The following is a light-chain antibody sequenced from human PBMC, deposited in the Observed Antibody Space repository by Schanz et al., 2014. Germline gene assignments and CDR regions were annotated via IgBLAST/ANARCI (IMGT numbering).Light chain of an antibody. CDR2: GAS. CDR3: QQYGSPIT. Sequence: EVVMTQSPATLSVSPGERVTLSCRASQSVSSNLAWYQQKPGQAPRLLIYGASSRATGIPDRFSGSGSGTDFTLTISRLEPEDFALYYCQQYGSPITFGQGTRLEIK. J-gene: IGKJ5*01. V-gene: IGKV3-20*01. CDR1: QSVSSN.